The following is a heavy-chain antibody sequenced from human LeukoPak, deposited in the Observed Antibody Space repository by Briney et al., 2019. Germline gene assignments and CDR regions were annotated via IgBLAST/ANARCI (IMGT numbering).Heavy chain of an antibody. CDR2: IYYSGST. V-gene: IGHV4-61*01. J-gene: IGHJ4*02. D-gene: IGHD1-26*01. CDR3: ARGSGSLDY. CDR1: GGSVNSGSYY. Sequence: SETLSLTCTVSGGSVNSGSYYWNWIRQPPGKGLEWIGYIYYSGSTNYNPSLKSRVTISVDTSKNQFSLKLSSVTAADTAVYYCARGSGSLDYWGQGTLVTVSS.